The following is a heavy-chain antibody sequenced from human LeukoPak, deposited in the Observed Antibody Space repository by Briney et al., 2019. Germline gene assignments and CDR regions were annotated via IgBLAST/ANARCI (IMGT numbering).Heavy chain of an antibody. Sequence: PGRSLRLSCAASGFTFSSYGMHWVRQAPGKGLEWVAFIRYDGSNKYYADSVKGRFTISRDNSKNTLYLQMNSLRAEDTAVYYCAKDQALDSGTFDYWGQGTLVTVSS. CDR1: GFTFSSYG. CDR3: AKDQALDSGTFDY. CDR2: IRYDGSNK. V-gene: IGHV3-30*02. D-gene: IGHD1-26*01. J-gene: IGHJ4*02.